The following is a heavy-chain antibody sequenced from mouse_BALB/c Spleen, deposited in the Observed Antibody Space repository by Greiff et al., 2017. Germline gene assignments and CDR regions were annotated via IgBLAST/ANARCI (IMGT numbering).Heavy chain of an antibody. CDR3: VRHGVGLFDY. CDR1: GFTFNTYA. CDR2: IRSKSNNYAT. D-gene: IGHD4-1*01. V-gene: IGHV10-1*02. J-gene: IGHJ2*01. Sequence: EVQVVESGGGLVQPKGSLKLSCAASGFTFNTYAMNWVRQAPGKGLEWVARIRSKSNNYATYYADSVKDRFTISRDDSQSMLYLQMNNLKTEDTAMYYCVRHGVGLFDYWGQGTTLTVSS.